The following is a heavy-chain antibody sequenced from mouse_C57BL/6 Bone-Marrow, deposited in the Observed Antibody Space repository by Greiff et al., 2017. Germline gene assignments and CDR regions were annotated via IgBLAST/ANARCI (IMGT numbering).Heavy chain of an antibody. V-gene: IGHV3-6*01. CDR2: ISYDGSN. J-gene: IGHJ1*03. CDR3: AREWNLPYWYFDV. CDR1: GYSITSGYY. Sequence: EVQRVESGPGLVKPSQSLSLTCSVTGYSITSGYYWNWLRQFPGNKLEWMGYISYDGSNNYNPSLKNRISITRDTSKNQFFLKLNSVTTEDTATYYCAREWNLPYWYFDVWGTGTTVTVSS. D-gene: IGHD2-1*01.